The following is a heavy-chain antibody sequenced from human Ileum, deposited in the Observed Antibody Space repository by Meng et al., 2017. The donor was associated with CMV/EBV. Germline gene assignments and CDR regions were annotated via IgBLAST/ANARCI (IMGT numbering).Heavy chain of an antibody. CDR3: ASGGYCSSTSCYTDY. V-gene: IGHV3-21*01. CDR1: GFTFSSYS. CDR2: ISSSSSYI. J-gene: IGHJ4*02. Sequence: GESLKISCAASGFTFSSYSMNWVRQAPGKGLEWVSSISSSSSYIYYADSVKGRFTISRDNAKNSLYLQMNSLRAEDTAVYYCASGGYCSSTSCYTDYWGQGT. D-gene: IGHD2-2*02.